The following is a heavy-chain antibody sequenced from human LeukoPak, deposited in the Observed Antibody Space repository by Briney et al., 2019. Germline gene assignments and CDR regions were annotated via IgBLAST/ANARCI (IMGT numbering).Heavy chain of an antibody. J-gene: IGHJ3*02. CDR3: ARGNDYGDYGRAFDI. D-gene: IGHD4-17*01. Sequence: ASETLSLTCTVSGGSISSYYWSWIRQPPGKGLEWIGYIYYSGSTNYNPSLTSRGTISVDTSENQFSLKLSSVTPADTAVYYCARGNDYGDYGRAFDIWGLGTMVTVSS. V-gene: IGHV4-59*01. CDR2: IYYSGST. CDR1: GGSISSYY.